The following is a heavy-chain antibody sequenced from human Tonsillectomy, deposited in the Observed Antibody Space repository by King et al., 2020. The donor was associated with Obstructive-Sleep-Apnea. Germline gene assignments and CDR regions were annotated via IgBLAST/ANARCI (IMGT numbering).Heavy chain of an antibody. CDR1: GFNFSSYS. D-gene: IGHD2-15*01. CDR3: ARDYSADGVFDH. J-gene: IGHJ4*02. CDR2: ISFSSRTI. V-gene: IGHV3-48*01. Sequence: VQLVESGGGLAHPGGSLRVSCAASGFNFSSYSMNWVRQAPGKGLEWISYISFSSRTIYYTDSVKGRFTISRDNARNSLYLQMNSLRAEDTAIYYCARDYSADGVFDHWGQGILVTVSS.